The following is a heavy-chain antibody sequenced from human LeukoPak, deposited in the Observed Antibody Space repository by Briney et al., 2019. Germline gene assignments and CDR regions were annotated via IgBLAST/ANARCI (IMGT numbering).Heavy chain of an antibody. CDR2: IYSSGST. D-gene: IGHD3-3*01. CDR3: ARESEITTFGVVLRTLFDP. V-gene: IGHV4-4*07. CDR1: GDSISSYY. J-gene: IGHJ5*02. Sequence: SETLSLTCTVSGDSISSYYWSWIRQPAGKGLEWIGRIYSSGSTNYNPSLKSRVTMSEDTSKNHFDQKLSSVTAPDTGVYYCARESEITTFGVVLRTLFDPWGQGTLVTVSS.